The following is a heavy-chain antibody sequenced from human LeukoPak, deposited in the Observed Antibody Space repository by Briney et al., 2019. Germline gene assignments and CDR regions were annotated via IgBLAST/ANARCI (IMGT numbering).Heavy chain of an antibody. CDR2: IWYDGSNK. CDR1: GFTFDDYG. CDR3: AKDGGSYSYSDY. D-gene: IGHD1-26*01. J-gene: IGHJ4*02. V-gene: IGHV3-33*06. Sequence: GGSLRLSCAASGFTFDDYGMSWVRQAPGKGLEWVAVIWYDGSNKYYADSVKGRFTISRDNSKNTLYLKMNSLRAEDTAVYYCAKDGGSYSYSDYWGQGTLVTVSS.